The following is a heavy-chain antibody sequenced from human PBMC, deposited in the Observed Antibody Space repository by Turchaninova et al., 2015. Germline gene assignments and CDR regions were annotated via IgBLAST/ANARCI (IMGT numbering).Heavy chain of an antibody. V-gene: IGHV1-69*04. J-gene: IGHJ4*02. D-gene: IGHD1-14*01. CDR3: ALGAPNPFD. CDR1: GGTFSSYA. CDR2: VSPSFGLA. Sequence: QVQLVQSGAEVKKPGSSVKVSCKASGGTFSSYAISWVRQAPGQGLEWMGRVSPSFGLATFARKLQGRVTVTAVKSTRTAYMELSSLRSEDTAVDYCALGAPNPFDWGQGTLVTVSS.